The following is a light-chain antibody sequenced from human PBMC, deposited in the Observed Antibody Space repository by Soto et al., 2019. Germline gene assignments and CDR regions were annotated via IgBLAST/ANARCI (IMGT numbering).Light chain of an antibody. Sequence: EVVLTQSPAVLYLSPGERATLSCGASQTVRRNFLAWYQKRPVLAPRLLSYDASRRATGIPDRFSGSGSGTEFTLTISRLEPEDFAVYYCHHYGTSPGTFGQGTKVESK. CDR2: DAS. CDR3: HHYGTSPGT. CDR1: QTVRRNF. J-gene: IGKJ1*01. V-gene: IGKV3D-20*01.